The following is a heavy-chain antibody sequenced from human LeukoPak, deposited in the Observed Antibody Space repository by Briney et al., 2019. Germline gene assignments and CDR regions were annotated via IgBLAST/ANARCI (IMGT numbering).Heavy chain of an antibody. CDR3: ARATRYSSGWSRYYFDY. CDR2: INHSGST. Sequence: PSETLSLTCAVYGGSFSGYYWSWIRQPPGKGLEWIGEINHSGSTNYNPSLKSRVTISVDTSKNQFSLKLSSVTAADTAVYYCARATRYSSGWSRYYFDYWGQGTLVTVSS. D-gene: IGHD6-19*01. V-gene: IGHV4-34*01. J-gene: IGHJ4*02. CDR1: GGSFSGYY.